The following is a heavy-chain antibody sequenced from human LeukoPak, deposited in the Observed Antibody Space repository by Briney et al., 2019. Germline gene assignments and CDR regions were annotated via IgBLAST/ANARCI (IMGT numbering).Heavy chain of an antibody. CDR3: AKNYYDSSGYQAYYFDY. V-gene: IGHV3-23*01. J-gene: IGHJ4*02. Sequence: PGGSLRLSCAASGFTFSSYAMTWVRQAPGKGLEWVSAISGSGGSTYYADSVKGRFTISRDNSKNTLYLQMNSLRAEDTAVYYCAKNYYDSSGYQAYYFDYWGQGTLVTVSS. CDR2: ISGSGGST. CDR1: GFTFSSYA. D-gene: IGHD3-22*01.